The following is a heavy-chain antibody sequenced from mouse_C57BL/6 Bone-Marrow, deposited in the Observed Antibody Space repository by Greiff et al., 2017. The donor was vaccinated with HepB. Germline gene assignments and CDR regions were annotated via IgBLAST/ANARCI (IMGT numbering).Heavy chain of an antibody. Sequence: EVNVVESGGGLVQPGGSLKLSCAASGFTFSDYYMYWVRQTPEKRLEWVAYISNGGGSTYYPDTVKGRFTISRDNAKNTLYLQMSRLKSEDTAMYYCARQRRLRRPGWYFDVWGTGTTVTVSS. CDR3: ARQRRLRRPGWYFDV. V-gene: IGHV5-12*01. CDR1: GFTFSDYY. CDR2: ISNGGGST. J-gene: IGHJ1*03. D-gene: IGHD2-4*01.